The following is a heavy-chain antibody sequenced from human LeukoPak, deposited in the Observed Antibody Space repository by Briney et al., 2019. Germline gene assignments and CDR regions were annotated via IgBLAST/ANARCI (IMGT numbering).Heavy chain of an antibody. CDR3: APRYSVWPK. D-gene: IGHD5/OR15-5a*01. J-gene: IGHJ4*02. CDR2: IYHSGST. V-gene: IGHV4-4*02. CDR1: GGSITGSDW. Sequence: PSETLSLTCAVSGGSITGSDWCWWTWVRQPPGKGLEWIGEIYHSGSTNYNPSLKSRVTIPLDKSKNQFSLTLTSVTAADTAMYYCAPRYSVWPKWGPGTLVTVSS.